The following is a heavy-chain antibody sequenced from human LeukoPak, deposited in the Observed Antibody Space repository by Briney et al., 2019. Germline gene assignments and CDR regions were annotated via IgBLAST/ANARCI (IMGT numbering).Heavy chain of an antibody. CDR1: GFTFSDYY. CDR3: AKRLANDAFDI. D-gene: IGHD6-19*01. Sequence: GGSLRLSCAASGFTFSDYYMSWIRQAPGKGLEWVSYISSSGSTIYYADSVKGRFTISRDNSKNTLYLQMDSLRAEDTAVYYCAKRLANDAFDIWGQGTMVTVSS. CDR2: ISSSGSTI. V-gene: IGHV3-11*01. J-gene: IGHJ3*02.